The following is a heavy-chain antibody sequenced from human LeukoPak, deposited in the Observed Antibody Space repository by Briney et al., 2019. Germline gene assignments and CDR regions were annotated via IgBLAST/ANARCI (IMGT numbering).Heavy chain of an antibody. CDR3: TTPPGNYYAWAYFQH. V-gene: IGHV3-15*01. CDR1: GFTFSDAW. CDR2: IKSKTDSGTA. J-gene: IGHJ1*01. Sequence: PGGSLTLSCAASGFTFSDAWMTWVRQAPGKGLEWVGRIKSKTDSGTADYAGPVKGRFTISRDDSKNPMYLQLNSLKTEDTAVYYCTTPPGNYYAWAYFQHWGQGTLVTVSS. D-gene: IGHD1-26*01.